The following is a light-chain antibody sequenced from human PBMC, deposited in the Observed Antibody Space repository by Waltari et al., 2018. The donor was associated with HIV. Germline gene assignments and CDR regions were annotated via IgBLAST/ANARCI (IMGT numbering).Light chain of an antibody. CDR3: NSRDSAGHHAV. Sequence: SSELTQDPAVSVALGQTVRITGQVYNLRTYSSGRYQQKPAQAAVLVISPIHGRPSGVSDRFSVTISGNTASLTITGAQADDEADYYCNSRDSAGHHAVFGGGTKLTVL. V-gene: IGLV3-19*01. CDR2: PIH. CDR1: NLRTYS. J-gene: IGLJ2*01.